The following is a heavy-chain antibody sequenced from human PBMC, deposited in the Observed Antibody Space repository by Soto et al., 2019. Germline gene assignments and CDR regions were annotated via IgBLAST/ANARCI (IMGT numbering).Heavy chain of an antibody. Sequence: QVQLVQSGAEVKRPGDSVKVSCQASGYTFGHFYITWVRQAPGQGLEWMGAISPHNRNTNYAEKFRGRVTMTTDTSTTTAYMELRSLRSDDTAVYYCAKDEGGYDILTGYYKAHHFDQWGQGALVTVSS. J-gene: IGHJ4*02. CDR2: ISPHNRNT. D-gene: IGHD3-9*01. CDR1: GYTFGHFY. V-gene: IGHV1-18*01. CDR3: AKDEGGYDILTGYYKAHHFDQ.